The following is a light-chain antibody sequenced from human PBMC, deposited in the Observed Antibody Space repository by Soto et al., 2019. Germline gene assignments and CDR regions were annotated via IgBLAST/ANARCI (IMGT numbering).Light chain of an antibody. V-gene: IGLV2-14*03. CDR3: SSYAGSYSGV. Sequence: QSVLTQPASVSGSPGQSITISCTGTSSDVGAYDYVSWYQQHPGEVPKLMIFDVSDRPSGVSNRFSGSKSGNTASLTISGLQAEDEADYYCSSYAGSYSGVFGGGTKLTVL. CDR1: SSDVGAYDY. J-gene: IGLJ3*02. CDR2: DVS.